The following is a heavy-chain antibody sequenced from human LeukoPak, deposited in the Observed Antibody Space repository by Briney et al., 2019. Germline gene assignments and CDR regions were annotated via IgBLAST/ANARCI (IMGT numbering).Heavy chain of an antibody. D-gene: IGHD5-24*01. Sequence: ASVKVSCKASGYTFIGYYIHWVRQAPGQGLEWMGWINPNSGGTNYAHKFQGRVTMTTDTSISTANMDLRRLRSDDTAVYYRARGRDAYNSDAFDIWGQGTMVTVSS. J-gene: IGHJ3*02. CDR3: ARGRDAYNSDAFDI. CDR1: GYTFIGYY. V-gene: IGHV1-2*07. CDR2: INPNSGGT.